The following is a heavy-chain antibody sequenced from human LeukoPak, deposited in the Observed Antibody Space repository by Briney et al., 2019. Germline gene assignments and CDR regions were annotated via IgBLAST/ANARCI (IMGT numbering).Heavy chain of an antibody. Sequence: GGSLRLSCAASGFTFSNYAMSWVRQAPGEGLDWVSIISDSGGSTNYADSVKGRFTISRDNSKNTLYLQVNSLRVEDTAIYYCARGGGASVSSLKYWGQGTLVTVSS. CDR2: ISDSGGST. J-gene: IGHJ4*02. CDR3: ARGGGASVSSLKY. V-gene: IGHV3-23*01. D-gene: IGHD6-6*01. CDR1: GFTFSNYA.